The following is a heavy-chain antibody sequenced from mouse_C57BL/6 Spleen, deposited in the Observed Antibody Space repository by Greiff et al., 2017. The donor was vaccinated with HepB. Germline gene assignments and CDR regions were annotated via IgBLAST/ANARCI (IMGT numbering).Heavy chain of an antibody. V-gene: IGHV1-54*01. CDR2: INPGSGGT. CDR3: AREALREDAMDY. CDR1: GYAFTNYL. Sequence: QVQLQQSGAELVRPGTSVKVSCKASGYAFTNYLIEWVKQRPGQGLEWIGVINPGSGGTNYNEKFKGKATLTADKSSSTAYMQLSSLTSEDSAVYFCAREALREDAMDYWGQGTSVTVSS. J-gene: IGHJ4*01.